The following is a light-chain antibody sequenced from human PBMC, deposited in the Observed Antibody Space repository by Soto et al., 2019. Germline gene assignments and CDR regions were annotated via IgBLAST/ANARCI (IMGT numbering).Light chain of an antibody. V-gene: IGKV3-15*01. CDR3: QQYNYWPLT. Sequence: EIVMTQSPATLSVSPGERATLSCRTSQSVGSSLVWYQQKPGQAPRLLIFAASTRATGIPFRFSGSGSGTDFTLAISSLQSEDFAVYYCQQYNYWPLTFGGGTKVEL. J-gene: IGKJ4*01. CDR1: QSVGSS. CDR2: AAS.